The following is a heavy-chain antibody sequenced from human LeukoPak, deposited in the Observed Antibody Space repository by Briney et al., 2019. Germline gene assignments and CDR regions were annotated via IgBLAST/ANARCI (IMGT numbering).Heavy chain of an antibody. CDR2: INSDGSST. CDR3: ARDTGYCTNGVCSFDP. Sequence: PGGSQRLSCAASGFTFSSYWMHCVRQAPGKGLVCVSRINSDGSSTSYADSVKGRFTISRDNAKNTLYLQMNSLRAEDTAVYYCARDTGYCTNGVCSFDPWGQGTLVTVSS. J-gene: IGHJ5*02. CDR1: GFTFSSYW. V-gene: IGHV3-74*01. D-gene: IGHD2-8*01.